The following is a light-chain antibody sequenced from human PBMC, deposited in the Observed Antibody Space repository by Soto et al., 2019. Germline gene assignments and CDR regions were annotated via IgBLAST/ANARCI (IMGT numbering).Light chain of an antibody. CDR2: DVT. CDR3: CSYTDIALDVV. CDR1: SSDIGDYDY. V-gene: IGLV2-14*01. Sequence: QSALTQPASVSGSPGQSVTISCTGTSSDIGDYDYVSWYQHLPGKAPKLLIFDVTHRPSGVSDRFAGSNSGNTASLTISGLRPDDDADYYCCSYTDIALDVVFGGGTKVTVL. J-gene: IGLJ2*01.